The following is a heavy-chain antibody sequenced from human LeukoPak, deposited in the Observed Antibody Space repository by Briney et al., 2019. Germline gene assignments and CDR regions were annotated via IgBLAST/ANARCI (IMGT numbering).Heavy chain of an antibody. J-gene: IGHJ6*03. D-gene: IGHD3-16*01. CDR2: IYYIGTA. CDR1: GDSISIGDYR. Sequence: SETLSLTCTVSGDSISIGDYRWSWIRQSPGKGLEWIGYIYYIGTAYYNPSLRSRVALSADTSKNQFSLKLNSVTVADSAVYFCARARGDSPRIYYYMDVWGKGTTVTVSS. V-gene: IGHV4-30-4*01. CDR3: ARARGDSPRIYYYMDV.